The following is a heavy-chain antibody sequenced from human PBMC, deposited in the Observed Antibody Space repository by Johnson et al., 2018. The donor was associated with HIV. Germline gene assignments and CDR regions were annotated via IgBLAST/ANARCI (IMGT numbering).Heavy chain of an antibody. V-gene: IGHV3-30*03. CDR1: RFTFSNYA. Sequence: QMQLVESGGGVVQPGKSLRLSCSASRFTFSNYAMNWVRQAPGKGLEWMAIISYDGSNKNYADSVKGRFTISRDNSKNTLYLQLNNLRAEDTAVYYCARGAFLKVYVSDDAFDIWGQGTMVTVSS. CDR2: ISYDGSNK. CDR3: ARGAFLKVYVSDDAFDI. J-gene: IGHJ3*02. D-gene: IGHD2-8*01.